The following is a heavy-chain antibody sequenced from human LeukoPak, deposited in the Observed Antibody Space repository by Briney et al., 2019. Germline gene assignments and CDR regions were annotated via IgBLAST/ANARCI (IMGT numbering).Heavy chain of an antibody. CDR2: IYYSGST. D-gene: IGHD6-19*01. CDR3: ARGGWYGGWFDP. J-gene: IGHJ5*02. V-gene: IGHV4-59*01. Sequence: PSETLSLTCTVSGGSISSYYWSWIRQPPGKGLEWIGYIYYSGSTNYNPSLKSRVTISVDTSKNQFSLKLSSVTAADTAVYYCARGGWYGGWFDPWGQGTLVTVSS. CDR1: GGSISSYY.